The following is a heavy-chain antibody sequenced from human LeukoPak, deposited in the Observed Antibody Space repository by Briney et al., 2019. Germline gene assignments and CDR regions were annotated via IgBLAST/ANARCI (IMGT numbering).Heavy chain of an antibody. V-gene: IGHV1-18*01. CDR3: ARANGYSGYESHIDY. Sequence: ASVKVSCKASGYTFTSYGISWVRQAPGRGLEWMGWISAYNGNTNYAQKLQGRVTMTTDTSTSTAYMELRSLRSDDTAVYYCARANGYSGYESHIDYWGQGTLVTVSS. D-gene: IGHD5-12*01. CDR2: ISAYNGNT. CDR1: GYTFTSYG. J-gene: IGHJ4*02.